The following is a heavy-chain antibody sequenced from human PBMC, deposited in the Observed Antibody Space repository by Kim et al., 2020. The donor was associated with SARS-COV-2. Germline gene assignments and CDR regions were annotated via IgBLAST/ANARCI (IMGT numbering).Heavy chain of an antibody. D-gene: IGHD2-2*02. CDR3: ARREGYYTPNGMDV. Sequence: SETLSLTCTVSGGSISSSSYYWGWIRQPPGKGLEWIGSIYYSGSTYYNPSLKSRVTISVDTSKNQFSLKLSSVTAADTAVYYCARREGYYTPNGMDVWGQGTTVTVSS. CDR2: IYYSGST. J-gene: IGHJ6*02. CDR1: GGSISSSSYY. V-gene: IGHV4-39*01.